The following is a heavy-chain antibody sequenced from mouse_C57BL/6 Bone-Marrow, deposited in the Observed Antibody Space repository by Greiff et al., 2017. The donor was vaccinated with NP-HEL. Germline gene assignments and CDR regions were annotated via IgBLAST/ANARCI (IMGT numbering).Heavy chain of an antibody. J-gene: IGHJ2*01. V-gene: IGHV5-2*01. CDR1: EYEFPSHD. CDR3: ARHSITTVVATTDYFDY. CDR2: INSDGGST. Sequence: EVHLVESGGGLVQPGESLKLSCESNEYEFPSHDMSWVRKTPEKRLELVAAINSDGGSTYYPDTMERRFIISRGNTKKTLYLQMSSLRSEDTALYYCARHSITTVVATTDYFDYWGQGTTLTVSS. D-gene: IGHD1-1*01.